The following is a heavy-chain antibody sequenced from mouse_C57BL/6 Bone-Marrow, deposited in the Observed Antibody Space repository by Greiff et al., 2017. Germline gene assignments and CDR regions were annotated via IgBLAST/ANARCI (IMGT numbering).Heavy chain of an antibody. D-gene: IGHD2-5*01. CDR1: GYTFTDYY. J-gene: IGHJ2*01. V-gene: IGHV1-26*01. CDR3: AIPSYYSKGY. Sequence: EVQLQQSGPELVKPGASVKISCKASGYTFTDYYLNWVKQSHGKSLEWIGDINPNNGGTSSNQKFKGKATFTVDKSSSTAYMQLSSLTSEDSAVYYCAIPSYYSKGYWGQGTTLTVSS. CDR2: INPNNGGT.